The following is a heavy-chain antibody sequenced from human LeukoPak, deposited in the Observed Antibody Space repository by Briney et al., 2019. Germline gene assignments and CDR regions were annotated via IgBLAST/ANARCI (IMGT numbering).Heavy chain of an antibody. D-gene: IGHD5-18*01. J-gene: IGHJ4*02. CDR1: GFTFDDYD. Sequence: GGSLRLSCAASGFTFDDYDMSWVRQAPGKGLEWVSGINWNGGSTGYADSVKGRFTISRDNAKNSLHLQMNSLRAEDTALNYCARDGLVDTPMGAGYWGQGTLVTVSS. CDR2: INWNGGST. CDR3: ARDGLVDTPMGAGY. V-gene: IGHV3-20*04.